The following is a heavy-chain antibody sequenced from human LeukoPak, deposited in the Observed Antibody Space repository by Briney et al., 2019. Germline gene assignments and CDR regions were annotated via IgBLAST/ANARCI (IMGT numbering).Heavy chain of an antibody. CDR3: ARARPYYYGSGSNYYYYYMDV. J-gene: IGHJ6*03. CDR1: GGSFTSDY. CDR2: FYTSGTT. V-gene: IGHV4-4*07. D-gene: IGHD3-10*01. Sequence: PSETLSLTCTVSGGSFTSDYWSWIRQPAGKGLEWIGRFYTSGTTNYNPSLKSRVTISVDTSKNQFSLKLSSVTAADTAVYYCARARPYYYGSGSNYYYYYMDVWGKGTTVTVSS.